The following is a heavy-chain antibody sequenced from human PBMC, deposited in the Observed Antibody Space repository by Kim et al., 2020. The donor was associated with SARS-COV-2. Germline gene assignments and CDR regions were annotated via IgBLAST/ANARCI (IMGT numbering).Heavy chain of an antibody. D-gene: IGHD2-15*01. V-gene: IGHV7-4-1*02. CDR3: ARVLEYCSGGSCYFPYYYYYYGMDV. J-gene: IGHJ6*02. Sequence: ASVKVSCKASGYTFTSYAMNWVRQAPGQGLEWMGWINTNTGNPTYAQGFTGRFVFSLDTSVSTAYLQISSLKAEDTAVYYCARVLEYCSGGSCYFPYYYYYYGMDVWGQGTTVTVSS. CDR2: INTNTGNP. CDR1: GYTFTSYA.